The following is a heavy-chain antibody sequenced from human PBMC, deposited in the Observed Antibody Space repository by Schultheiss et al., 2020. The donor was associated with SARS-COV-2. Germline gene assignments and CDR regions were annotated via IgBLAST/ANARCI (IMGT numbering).Heavy chain of an antibody. J-gene: IGHJ4*02. CDR3: AKDITSSTSRPLDY. V-gene: IGHV3-13*05. Sequence: GGSLRLSCAASGFTFSNYDMHWVRQATGKGLEWVSAIGSAGDPHYSGSVKGRFTISRDNSKNTQYLQMNSLRAEDTAMYYCAKDITSSTSRPLDYWGQGTLVTVSS. CDR2: IGSAGDP. CDR1: GFTFSNYD. D-gene: IGHD2-2*01.